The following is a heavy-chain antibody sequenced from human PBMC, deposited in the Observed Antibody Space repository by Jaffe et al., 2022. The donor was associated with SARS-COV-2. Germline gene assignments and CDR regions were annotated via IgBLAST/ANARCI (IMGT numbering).Heavy chain of an antibody. Sequence: QVQLVQSGAEVKKPGASVKVSCKASGYTFTSYAMHWVRQAPGQRLEWMGWINAGNGNTKYSQKFQGRVTITRDTSASTAYMELSSLRSEDTAVYYCARWRRGFSSGWPTYYYYYMDVWGKGTTVTVSS. CDR3: ARWRRGFSSGWPTYYYYYMDV. CDR1: GYTFTSYA. D-gene: IGHD6-19*01. V-gene: IGHV1-3*01. J-gene: IGHJ6*03. CDR2: INAGNGNT.